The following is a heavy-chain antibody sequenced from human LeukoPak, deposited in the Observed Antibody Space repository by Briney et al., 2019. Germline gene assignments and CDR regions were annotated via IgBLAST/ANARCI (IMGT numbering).Heavy chain of an antibody. J-gene: IGHJ4*02. CDR1: GYTFTSYD. Sequence: AASVKVSCKASGYTFTSYDINWVRQATGQGLEWMGWINPNGGNTGYAQKFQGRVTITRNTSISTAYMELSSLRSEDTAVYYCASSRGIVGASAFDHWGQGTLVTVSS. CDR3: ASSRGIVGASAFDH. D-gene: IGHD1-26*01. V-gene: IGHV1-8*03. CDR2: INPNGGNT.